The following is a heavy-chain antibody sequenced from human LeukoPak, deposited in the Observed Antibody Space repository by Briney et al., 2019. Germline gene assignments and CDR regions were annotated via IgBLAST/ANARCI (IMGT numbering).Heavy chain of an antibody. CDR1: GFTFSNYG. CDR3: AKGGYDYAEYVDY. CDR2: ISFSGVNT. D-gene: IGHD3-16*01. V-gene: IGHV3-23*01. Sequence: TGGSLRLSCVASGFTFSNYGMSWVRQAPGKGLEWVSRISFSGVNTYYADSVRGRFTISRDKSKNTLFLQMNSLRAEDTAVYYCAKGGYDYAEYVDYWCQGTLVTVSS. J-gene: IGHJ4*02.